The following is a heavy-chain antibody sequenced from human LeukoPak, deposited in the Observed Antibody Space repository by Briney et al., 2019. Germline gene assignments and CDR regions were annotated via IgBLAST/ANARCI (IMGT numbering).Heavy chain of an antibody. V-gene: IGHV3-30*04. J-gene: IGHJ4*02. CDR1: GFSVGGYA. D-gene: IGHD4-17*01. CDR2: ISFDGGQK. Sequence: GSLRLTCEVSGFSVGGYALHWVRRAPGKGLEWVAVISFDGGQKYYADSVKGRFTISRDTFKNTLFLQMDSLSGEDTGFYYCARSDRGDYNFDYWGQGTLVTVSS. CDR3: ARSDRGDYNFDY.